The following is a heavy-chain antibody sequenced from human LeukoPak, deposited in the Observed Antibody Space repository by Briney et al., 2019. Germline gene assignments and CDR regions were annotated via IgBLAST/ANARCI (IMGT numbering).Heavy chain of an antibody. CDR1: GGSISSYY. D-gene: IGHD3-3*01. CDR2: IYYSGST. CDR3: ARGGIWSAYYFDY. Sequence: SETLSLTCTVSGGSISSYYWSWIRQPPGKGLEWIGYIYYSGSTNYNPSLKSRVTISVDTSKNQFSLKLSSVTAADTAVYYCARGGIWSAYYFDYWGQGTLATVSS. V-gene: IGHV4-59*01. J-gene: IGHJ4*02.